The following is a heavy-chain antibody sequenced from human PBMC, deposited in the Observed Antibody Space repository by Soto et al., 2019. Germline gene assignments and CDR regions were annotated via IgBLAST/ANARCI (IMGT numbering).Heavy chain of an antibody. CDR1: GYTFTSYG. D-gene: IGHD6-19*01. CDR2: ISAYNGNT. Sequence: GASVKVSCKASGYTFTSYGISWVRQAPGQGLERIGWISAYNGNTNYAQKFQGRVTMTTDTSTSIAYMELRSLRSDDTAVYYCARPLRIAVAGTGVMWFDPWGQGTLVTVSS. CDR3: ARPLRIAVAGTGVMWFDP. J-gene: IGHJ5*02. V-gene: IGHV1-18*01.